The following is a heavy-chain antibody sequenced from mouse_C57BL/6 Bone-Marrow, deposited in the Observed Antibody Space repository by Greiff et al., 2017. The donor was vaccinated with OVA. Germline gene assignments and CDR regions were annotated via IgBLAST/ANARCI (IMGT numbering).Heavy chain of an antibody. J-gene: IGHJ1*03. V-gene: IGHV1-64*01. D-gene: IGHD2-5*01. Sequence: QVQLQQPGAELVKPGASVKLSCKASGYAFTSYWMPWVKQRHGQGLEWIGMLHPNSGSTKYNEKFKSKATLTVDKSSITAYMQLSSLTSEDSAVYYCARRGIVTCNFEVWGTGTTVTVSS. CDR3: ARRGIVTCNFEV. CDR2: LHPNSGST. CDR1: GYAFTSYW.